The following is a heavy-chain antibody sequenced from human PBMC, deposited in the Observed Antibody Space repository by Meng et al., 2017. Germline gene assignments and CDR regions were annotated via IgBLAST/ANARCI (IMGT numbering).Heavy chain of an antibody. CDR3: ARRRGGSSDWFDP. Sequence: QVQRQQLGAGLLKPSETLSLTCAVYGGSFSGYYWSWIRQPPGKGLEWIGEINHSGSTNYNPSLKSRVTISVDTSKNQFSLKLSSVTAADTAVYYCARRRGGSSDWFDPWGQGTLVTVSS. D-gene: IGHD6-6*01. CDR1: GGSFSGYY. J-gene: IGHJ5*02. CDR2: INHSGST. V-gene: IGHV4-34*01.